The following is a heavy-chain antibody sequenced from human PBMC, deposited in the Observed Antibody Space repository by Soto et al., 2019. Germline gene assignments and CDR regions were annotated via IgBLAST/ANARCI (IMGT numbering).Heavy chain of an antibody. CDR1: GFTFSSYA. D-gene: IGHD4-17*01. V-gene: IGHV3-23*01. CDR3: ARVNTVTGGFDY. J-gene: IGHJ4*02. CDR2: ISGSGGST. Sequence: GGSLRLSCAASGFTFSSYAMSWVRQAPGKGLEWVSAISGSGGSTYYADSVKGRFTISRDNSKNTLYLQMNSLRAEDTAVYYCARVNTVTGGFDYWGQGTLVTVSS.